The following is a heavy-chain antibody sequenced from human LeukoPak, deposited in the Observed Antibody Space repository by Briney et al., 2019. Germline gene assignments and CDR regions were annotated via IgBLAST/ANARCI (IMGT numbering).Heavy chain of an antibody. CDR1: GASIRSDTYY. CDR3: ARVEYYYGMDV. J-gene: IGHJ6*02. CDR2: ISYSGNT. V-gene: IGHV4-30-4*01. Sequence: SQTLSLTCTVSGASIRSDTYYWNWIRQPPGKGLEWIGYISYSGNTYYNPSLESRVTISVDTSKNQFSLKLTSVTAADTAVYYCARVEYYYGMDVWGQGTTVTVSS. D-gene: IGHD1-1*01.